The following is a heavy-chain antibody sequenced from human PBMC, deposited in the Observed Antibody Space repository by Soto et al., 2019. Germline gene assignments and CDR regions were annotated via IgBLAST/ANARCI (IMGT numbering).Heavy chain of an antibody. CDR2: INHSGST. CDR1: GGSFSGYY. J-gene: IGHJ5*02. V-gene: IGHV4-34*01. CDR3: ARARKPYCSGGSCYRTNWFDP. D-gene: IGHD2-15*01. Sequence: QVQLQQWGAGLLKPSETLSLTCAVYGGSFSGYYWSWIRQPPGKGLEWIGEINHSGSTNYNPSLKSRVTISVDTSKNQFSLKLSSVTAADTAVYYCARARKPYCSGGSCYRTNWFDPWGQGTLVTVSS.